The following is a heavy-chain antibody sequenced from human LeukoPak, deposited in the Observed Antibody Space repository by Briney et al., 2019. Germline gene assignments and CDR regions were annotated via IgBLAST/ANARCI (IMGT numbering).Heavy chain of an antibody. D-gene: IGHD2-2*01. CDR3: ARIRLGYCSSTSCLPLGFDP. V-gene: IGHV1-69*06. J-gene: IGHJ5*02. Sequence: SVKVSSTASGGTFTTYAISWVRQAPGQGREWMGGIIPIFGTASYAQKFQGRVTITADKSTSTAYMELSSLRSEDTAVYYCARIRLGYCSSTSCLPLGFDPWGQGTLVTVSS. CDR1: GGTFTTYA. CDR2: IIPIFGTA.